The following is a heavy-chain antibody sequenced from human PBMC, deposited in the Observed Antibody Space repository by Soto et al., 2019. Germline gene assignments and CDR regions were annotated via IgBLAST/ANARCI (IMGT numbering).Heavy chain of an antibody. Sequence: GGSLRLSCAASGFTFSSYAMSWVRQAPGKGLEWVSAISGSGGSTYYADSVKGRFTISRDNSKNTLYLQMNSLRAEDTAVYYCAKDTPRLLWFGAGFDYWGQGTLVTVSS. CDR2: ISGSGGST. V-gene: IGHV3-23*01. CDR1: GFTFSSYA. CDR3: AKDTPRLLWFGAGFDY. J-gene: IGHJ4*02. D-gene: IGHD3-10*01.